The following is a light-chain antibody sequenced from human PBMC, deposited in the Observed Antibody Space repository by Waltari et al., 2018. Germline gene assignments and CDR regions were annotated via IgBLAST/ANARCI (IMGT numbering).Light chain of an antibody. Sequence: EKVMTQSPATLSVSPGERATLCCRASQNVNNNLAWYQRKPGQAPRLLIYDASTRATGIPARFSGGGSGTEFTLSISSLQFEDFAVYYCQQYDNWPLTFGLGTKLEIK. CDR3: QQYDNWPLT. CDR1: QNVNNN. CDR2: DAS. V-gene: IGKV3-15*01. J-gene: IGKJ2*01.